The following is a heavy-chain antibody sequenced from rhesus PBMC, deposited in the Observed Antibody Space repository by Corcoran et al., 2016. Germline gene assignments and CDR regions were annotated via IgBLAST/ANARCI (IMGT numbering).Heavy chain of an antibody. D-gene: IGHD6-25*01. J-gene: IGHJ4*01. Sequence: EVQLVQSGAEVKKPGASVKISCKASGYTFTDYYLHWVRQAPVKGLEWMGRVDPEDGEAIHAQKFTDRVTITADTSTDTAYMELSSLRSEDTAVYYCATLLPGYSGSQIDYWGQGVLVTVSS. V-gene: IGHV1-111*02. CDR2: VDPEDGEA. CDR1: GYTFTDYY. CDR3: ATLLPGYSGSQIDY.